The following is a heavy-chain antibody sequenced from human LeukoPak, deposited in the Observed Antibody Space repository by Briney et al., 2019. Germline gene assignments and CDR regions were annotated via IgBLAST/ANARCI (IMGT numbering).Heavy chain of an antibody. CDR2: IYSGGGT. CDR1: AFTVSSNY. J-gene: IGHJ4*02. CDR3: SIVSGSYSFAIDY. V-gene: IGHV3-53*01. D-gene: IGHD6-19*01. Sequence: GGSLRLSCAASAFTVSSNYMSWVRQAPGKGLEWGSGIYSGGGTYYADSVKGRFTLSRDNSTKTLYPQMSTLRAQDTAAYFSSIVSGSYSFAIDYWGQGTLVTVSS.